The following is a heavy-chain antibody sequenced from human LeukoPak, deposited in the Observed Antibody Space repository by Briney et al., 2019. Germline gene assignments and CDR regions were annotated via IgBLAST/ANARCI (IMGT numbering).Heavy chain of an antibody. CDR1: GGTFSSYA. D-gene: IGHD2-2*01. V-gene: IGHV1-69*05. CDR2: IIPIFGTA. J-gene: IGHJ5*02. CDR3: ARATGDCSSTSCRNNWFDP. Sequence: SVKVSCKASGGTFSSYAISWVRQAPGQGLEWMGGIIPIFGTANYAQKFQGRVTINTDESTSTAYMELSSLRSEDTAVYYCARATGDCSSTSCRNNWFDPWGQGTLVTVSS.